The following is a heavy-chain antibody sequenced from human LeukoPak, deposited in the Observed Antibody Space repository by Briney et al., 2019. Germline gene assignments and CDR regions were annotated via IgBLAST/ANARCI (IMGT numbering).Heavy chain of an antibody. D-gene: IGHD3-22*01. CDR2: TIPIFGTA. J-gene: IGHJ4*02. Sequence: EASVKVSCKASGYTFTTFDINWVRQASGQGLEWMGGTIPIFGTANYVQKFQGRVTITTDESTSTAYMELSSLRSEDTAVYYCARGPFGVRIIVVHFDYWGQGTLVTVSS. CDR1: GYTFTTFD. CDR3: ARGPFGVRIIVVHFDY. V-gene: IGHV1-69*05.